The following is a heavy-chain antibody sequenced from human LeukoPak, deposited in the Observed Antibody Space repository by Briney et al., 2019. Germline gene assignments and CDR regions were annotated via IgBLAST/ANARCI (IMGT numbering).Heavy chain of an antibody. CDR3: AKRVAVAGIDY. J-gene: IGHJ4*02. Sequence: GGSLRLSCAASGFTFSSYAMHWVRQAPGKGLEWVAVISYDGSNKYYADSVKGRFTISRDNSKDTLYLQMNSLRAEDTAVYYCAKRVAVAGIDYWGQGTLVTVSS. CDR1: GFTFSSYA. D-gene: IGHD6-19*01. CDR2: ISYDGSNK. V-gene: IGHV3-30*04.